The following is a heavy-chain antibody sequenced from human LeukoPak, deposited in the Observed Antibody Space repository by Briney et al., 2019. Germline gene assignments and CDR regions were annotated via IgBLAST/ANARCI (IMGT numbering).Heavy chain of an antibody. CDR3: ARGGRYSSPWGAFDI. V-gene: IGHV3-48*01. CDR1: GFTFSSYS. J-gene: IGHJ3*02. Sequence: PGRSLRLSCAASGFTFSSYSMNWVRQAPGKGLEWVSYISSSSSTIYYADSVKGRFTISRDNAKNSLYLQMNSLRAEDTAVYYCARGGRYSSPWGAFDIWGQGTMVTVSS. D-gene: IGHD6-13*01. CDR2: ISSSSSTI.